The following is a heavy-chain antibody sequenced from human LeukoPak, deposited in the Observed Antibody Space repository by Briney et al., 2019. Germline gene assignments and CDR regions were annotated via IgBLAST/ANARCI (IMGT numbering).Heavy chain of an antibody. CDR1: GFTFSNYW. Sequence: TEGSLRLSCAASGFTFSNYWLTWVRQAPGQGLEWVANIKQDGSEKHYVDSVKGRFTISRDNAKNSLYLQMNSLRAEDTAVYYCARDRQIAYWGQGTLVTVSS. CDR3: ARDRQIAY. CDR2: IKQDGSEK. V-gene: IGHV3-7*01. J-gene: IGHJ4*02.